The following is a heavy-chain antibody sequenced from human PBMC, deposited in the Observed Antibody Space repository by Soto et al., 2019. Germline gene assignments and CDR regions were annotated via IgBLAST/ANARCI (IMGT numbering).Heavy chain of an antibody. D-gene: IGHD6-13*01. V-gene: IGHV4-59*01. CDR1: GGSISSYY. CDR3: AKKGAGNDAFDI. Sequence: SETLSLTCTVSGGSISSYYWIWIRQPPGKGLEWIGYIYYSGSTNYNPSLKSRVTISVDTSKNQFSLKLSSVTAADTAVYYCAKKGAGNDAFDIWGQGTMVTVSS. J-gene: IGHJ3*02. CDR2: IYYSGST.